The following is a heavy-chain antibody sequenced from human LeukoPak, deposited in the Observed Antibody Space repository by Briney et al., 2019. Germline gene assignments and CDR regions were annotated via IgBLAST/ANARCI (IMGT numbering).Heavy chain of an antibody. Sequence: SETLSLTCTVSGGSISSSDSYWAWVRQPPGKGLEWIGSICFSRTTYYNPSLKSRVTMSIDTSKNHFSLKVASVTAADTAVYYCGRHFPETGRDEQPLEYWGQGSLFIVSS. D-gene: IGHD3-10*01. J-gene: IGHJ4*02. CDR1: GGSISSSDSY. CDR3: GRHFPETGRDEQPLEY. V-gene: IGHV4-39*01. CDR2: ICFSRTT.